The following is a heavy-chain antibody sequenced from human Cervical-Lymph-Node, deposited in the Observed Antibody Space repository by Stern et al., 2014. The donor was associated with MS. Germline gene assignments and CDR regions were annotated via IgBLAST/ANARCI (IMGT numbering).Heavy chain of an antibody. CDR3: ARSWEPPTLDY. CDR2: LFSGGST. CDR1: GFTVSYNY. D-gene: IGHD1-26*01. J-gene: IGHJ4*02. V-gene: IGHV3-66*02. Sequence: MQLVQSGGGLVQPGGSLRLSCAASGFTVSYNYISWVRQAPGKGLEWVSVLFSGGSTYYADSVKGRFTISRDSSKNTLYLQMNSLRVEDTAVYYCARSWEPPTLDYWGQGTLVTVSS.